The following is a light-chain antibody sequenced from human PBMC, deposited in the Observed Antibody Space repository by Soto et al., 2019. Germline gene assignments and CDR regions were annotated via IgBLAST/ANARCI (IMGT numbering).Light chain of an antibody. CDR2: GAS. CDR3: QQYNDWPSHIT. J-gene: IGKJ3*01. V-gene: IGKV3-15*01. Sequence: EIVMTQSPATRSVSPGERATVSCRASQSLTSNLAWYQQKPGQAPRLLIYGASTRATGIPARFSGSGPGTEFTLTISSLQSEDLAVYYCQQYNDWPSHITFGPGTKVDIK. CDR1: QSLTSN.